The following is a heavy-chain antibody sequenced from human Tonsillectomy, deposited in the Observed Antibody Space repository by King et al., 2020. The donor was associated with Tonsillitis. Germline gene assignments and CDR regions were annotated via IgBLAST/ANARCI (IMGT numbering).Heavy chain of an antibody. CDR1: GFTFSTYA. D-gene: IGHD3-16*01. Sequence: VQLVESGGGVVQPGRSLRLSCAASGFTFSTYAIHWVRQAPGKGLEWVAVISYDGSNKYYADSVKGRFTISRDNSKNTLYLQMNSLRAEDTAVYYCAREVPRGGSSNWFDPWGQGTLVTVSS. CDR2: ISYDGSNK. J-gene: IGHJ5*02. V-gene: IGHV3-30-3*01. CDR3: AREVPRGGSSNWFDP.